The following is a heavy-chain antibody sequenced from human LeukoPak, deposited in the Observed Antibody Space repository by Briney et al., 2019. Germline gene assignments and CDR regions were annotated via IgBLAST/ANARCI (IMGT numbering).Heavy chain of an antibody. J-gene: IGHJ1*01. CDR1: GFTFSSYW. CDR2: IKQDGSEK. Sequence: PGGSLRLSCAASGFTFSSYWMSWVRQAPGKGLEWVANIKQDGSEKYYVDSVKGRFTISRDNAKNSLYLQMNSLRAEDTAVYYCARGSLWGSYRPWGFQHWGQGTLVTVSS. CDR3: ARGSLWGSYRPWGFQH. V-gene: IGHV3-7*01. D-gene: IGHD3-16*02.